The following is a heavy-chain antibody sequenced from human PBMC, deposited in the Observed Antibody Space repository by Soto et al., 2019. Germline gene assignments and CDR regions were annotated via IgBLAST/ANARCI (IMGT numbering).Heavy chain of an antibody. J-gene: IGHJ4*02. Sequence: QVQLVESGGGVVQPGRSLRLSCAASGFTFGTYAMHWVRQAPDKGLEWVTVISSDGSKKYYADSVKGRFTISRDNSKNTLYVQMDSLRAEDTAVYYCSRFYGGNSEPFDFWGQGTLVTVSS. D-gene: IGHD4-17*01. CDR2: ISSDGSKK. V-gene: IGHV3-30-3*01. CDR1: GFTFGTYA. CDR3: SRFYGGNSEPFDF.